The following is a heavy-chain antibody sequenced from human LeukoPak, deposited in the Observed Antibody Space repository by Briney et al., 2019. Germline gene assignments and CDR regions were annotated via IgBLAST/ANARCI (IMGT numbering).Heavy chain of an antibody. J-gene: IGHJ4*02. CDR2: INPSGGST. CDR1: GYTFTSHY. V-gene: IGHV1-46*01. Sequence: EASVKVSCKASGYTFTSHYMHWVRQAPGQGLEWMAIINPSGGSTNYAQKFQGRVTMTRDTSTSTVYMELSSLRSEDTAVYYCARDPRPSYDSSDYYYPGDYWGQGTLVTVSS. CDR3: ARDPRPSYDSSDYYYPGDY. D-gene: IGHD3-22*01.